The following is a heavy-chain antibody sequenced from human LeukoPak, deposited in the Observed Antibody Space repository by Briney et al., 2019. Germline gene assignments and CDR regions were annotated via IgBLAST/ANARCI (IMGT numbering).Heavy chain of an antibody. CDR1: GGSISSSFYY. D-gene: IGHD5-24*01. V-gene: IGHV4-39*01. Sequence: SETLSLTCTVSGGSISSSFYYWGWIRQPPGKGLEWIGSIYYSGSTYYNPSLKIRVTISVDTSKNQFSLKLSSVTAADTAVYYCARLGRDAYRVDYWGQGTLVTVSS. J-gene: IGHJ4*02. CDR3: ARLGRDAYRVDY. CDR2: IYYSGST.